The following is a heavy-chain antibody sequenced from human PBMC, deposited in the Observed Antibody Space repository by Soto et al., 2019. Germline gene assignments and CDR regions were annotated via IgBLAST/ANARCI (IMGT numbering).Heavy chain of an antibody. J-gene: IGHJ4*02. V-gene: IGHV3-30*18. Sequence: GGSLRLSCAASGFTFSSYGMHWVRQAPGKGLEWVAVISYDGSNKYYADSVKGRFTIPRDNSKNTLYLQMNSLRAEDTAVYYCAKGMYPFYYFDYWGQGTLVTVSS. CDR2: ISYDGSNK. D-gene: IGHD3-3*02. CDR1: GFTFSSYG. CDR3: AKGMYPFYYFDY.